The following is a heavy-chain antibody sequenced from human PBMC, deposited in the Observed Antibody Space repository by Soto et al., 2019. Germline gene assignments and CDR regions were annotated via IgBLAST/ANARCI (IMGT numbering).Heavy chain of an antibody. J-gene: IGHJ5*02. CDR1: GYTFTDNQ. D-gene: IGHD3-16*01. CDR2: IDPKSGDT. Sequence: QVQLVQSGAEVKKPGASVKVSCKASGYTFTDNQIHWLRRAPGQRLERMGRIDPKSGDTNFAPTYQGRVTMTRDTSTNTVYMELTRLTSGDTAIYFCARRHLRDYIRWNFDPWGQGTLVTVSS. CDR3: ARRHLRDYIRWNFDP. V-gene: IGHV1-2*02.